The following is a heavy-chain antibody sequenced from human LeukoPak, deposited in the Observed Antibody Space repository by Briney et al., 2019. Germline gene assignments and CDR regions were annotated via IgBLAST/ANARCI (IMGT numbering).Heavy chain of an antibody. V-gene: IGHV4-38-2*02. CDR3: ARALYYYETSGYTFDS. D-gene: IGHD3-22*01. CDR1: NSSISSDYY. Sequence: SETLFLTCSVSNSSISSDYYWGWIRQSPGKGLEWIGSIYHSGTTHYYPSLKNRVSMSIDTSRNQFSLQLNSVTAADTAVYYCARALYYYETSGYTFDSWGQGTLVTVSS. J-gene: IGHJ4*02. CDR2: IYHSGTT.